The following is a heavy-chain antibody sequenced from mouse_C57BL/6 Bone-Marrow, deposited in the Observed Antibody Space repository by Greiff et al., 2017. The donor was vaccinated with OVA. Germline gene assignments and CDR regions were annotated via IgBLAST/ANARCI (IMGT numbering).Heavy chain of an antibody. V-gene: IGHV1-74*01. CDR3: AISHLWLRDYAMDY. CDR1: GYTFTSYW. D-gene: IGHD2-2*01. Sequence: QVQLQQPGAELVKPGASVKVSCKASGYTFTSYWMHWVKQRPGQGLEWIGRIHPSDSDTNYNQKFEGKATLTVDKSSSTAYMQLSSLTSEDSAVYYCAISHLWLRDYAMDYWGQGTSVTVSS. CDR2: IHPSDSDT. J-gene: IGHJ4*01.